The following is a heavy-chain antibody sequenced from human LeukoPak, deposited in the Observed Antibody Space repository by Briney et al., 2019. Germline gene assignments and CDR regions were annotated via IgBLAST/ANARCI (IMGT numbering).Heavy chain of an antibody. V-gene: IGHV5-51*01. Sequence: GESLKISCKGSGYSFTSYWIGWVRQMPGKGLEWMGIIYPGDSDTRYSPSFQGQVTISADKSISTAYLQWSSLKASDTAMYYCATRVDTTMVARDYFFDYWGQGTLVTVSS. CDR3: ATRVDTTMVARDYFFDY. J-gene: IGHJ4*02. D-gene: IGHD5-18*01. CDR1: GYSFTSYW. CDR2: IYPGDSDT.